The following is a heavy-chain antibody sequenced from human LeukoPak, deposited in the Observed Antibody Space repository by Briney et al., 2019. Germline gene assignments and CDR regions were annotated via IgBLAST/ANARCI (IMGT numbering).Heavy chain of an antibody. J-gene: IGHJ4*02. CDR2: IFFPGNT. V-gene: IGHV4-39*01. Sequence: SETLSLTCTVSGGSISSSSNYWGWIRQPPGKGLEWVGSIFFPGNTFYNPSLKSRVTMSVDTSKNQFSLKLSSVTAADTAVYYCASSYSSGWYDYWGQGTLVTVSS. CDR3: ASSYSSGWYDY. CDR1: GGSISSSSNY. D-gene: IGHD6-19*01.